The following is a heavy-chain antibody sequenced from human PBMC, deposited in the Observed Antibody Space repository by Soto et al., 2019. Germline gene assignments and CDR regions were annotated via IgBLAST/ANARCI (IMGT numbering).Heavy chain of an antibody. V-gene: IGHV1-69*01. J-gene: IGHJ3*02. D-gene: IGHD6-19*01. CDR2: IIPIFGTA. Sequence: ASVKVSFKTSGGTFSSYAINWVRQAPGQGLEWMGGIIPIFGTANYAQKFQGRVTITADESTYTAYMEMSSLRSEDTALYYCARDRSSSGWYSPFDIWGQGTMVTVSS. CDR1: GGTFSSYA. CDR3: ARDRSSSGWYSPFDI.